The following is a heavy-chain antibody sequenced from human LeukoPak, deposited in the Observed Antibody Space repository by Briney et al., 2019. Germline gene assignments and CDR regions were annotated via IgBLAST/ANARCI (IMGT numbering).Heavy chain of an antibody. V-gene: IGHV3-48*01. CDR2: IGTSSTTI. CDR1: GFTFSSYS. CDR3: ARFAAGGSYYYYMDV. J-gene: IGHJ6*03. D-gene: IGHD6-25*01. Sequence: PGGSLRLSCAASGFTFSSYSMNWVRQPPGKGLEWVSNIGTSSTTIYYVDSVKGRFTISRDNAMNSLYLQMNSLRADDTAVYYCARFAAGGSYYYYMDVWGKGTTVTVSS.